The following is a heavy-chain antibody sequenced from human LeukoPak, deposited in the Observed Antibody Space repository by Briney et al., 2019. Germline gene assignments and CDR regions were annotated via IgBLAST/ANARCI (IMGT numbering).Heavy chain of an antibody. CDR1: GASISSGDYY. CDR2: IYNSETT. CDR3: ARGYGDFRVEGRYFHS. V-gene: IGHV4-30-4*01. D-gene: IGHD4-17*01. Sequence: SETLSLTCTVSGASISSGDYYWSWIRQPPGKGLEWIGYIYNSETTHYNPSLKGRITFSLDTSKNQFSLKLNSVTAADTAVYYCARGYGDFRVEGRYFHSWGQGTLVTVSS. J-gene: IGHJ4*02.